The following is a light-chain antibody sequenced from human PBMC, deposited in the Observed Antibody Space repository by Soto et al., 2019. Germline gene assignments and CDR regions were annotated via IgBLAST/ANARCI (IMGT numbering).Light chain of an antibody. CDR1: SSDVGGYNF. V-gene: IGLV2-8*01. Sequence: QSALTQPPSASGSPGQSVTISCTGTSSDVGGYNFVSWYQHHPGTAPKLMIYEVTKRPSGVPDRFSGSKSGNTASLTVSGLQAEDEADCYCSSYAGSNNYVFGTGTKLTVL. CDR3: SSYAGSNNYV. J-gene: IGLJ1*01. CDR2: EVT.